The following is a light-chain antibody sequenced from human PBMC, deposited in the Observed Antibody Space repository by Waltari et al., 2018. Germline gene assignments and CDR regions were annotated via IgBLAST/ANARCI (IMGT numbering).Light chain of an antibody. J-gene: IGLJ2*01. CDR2: QDS. V-gene: IGLV3-1*01. Sequence: SYELTQQPSVSVSTGQTASITCSGDQLGDKYVSWYQLKPGQSPVLVIYQDSQRPSGIPWRFSGSNSWNTATLTISGTQAMDEADYYCQAWDSSTVVFGGGTKLTVL. CDR1: QLGDKY. CDR3: QAWDSSTVV.